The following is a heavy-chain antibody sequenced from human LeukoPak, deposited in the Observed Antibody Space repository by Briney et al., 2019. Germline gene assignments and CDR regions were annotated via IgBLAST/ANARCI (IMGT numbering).Heavy chain of an antibody. Sequence: GGSLRLSCAASGFALSSHWMTWVRQVPGRGPEWVANVNRDGSETYYLDSVKGRFTISKDNAKNSLYLQMNSLRAKDTALYHCARNNGMDVWGQGSTVIVSS. V-gene: IGHV3-7*03. CDR3: ARNNGMDV. J-gene: IGHJ6*02. CDR2: VNRDGSET. CDR1: GFALSSHW.